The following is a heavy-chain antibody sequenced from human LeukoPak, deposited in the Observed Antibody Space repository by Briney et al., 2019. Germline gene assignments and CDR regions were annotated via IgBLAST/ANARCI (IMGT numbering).Heavy chain of an antibody. CDR1: GFTFDDYA. V-gene: IGHV3-9*01. CDR2: ISWNSGSI. CDR3: AKDQEVVVVPAALDY. J-gene: IGHJ4*02. Sequence: PGGSLRLSCAASGFTFDDYAMHWVRQAPGKGLEWVSGISWNSGSIGYADSVKGRFTISRDNAKNSLYLQMNSLRAEDTAVYYCAKDQEVVVVPAALDYWGQGTLVTVSS. D-gene: IGHD2-2*01.